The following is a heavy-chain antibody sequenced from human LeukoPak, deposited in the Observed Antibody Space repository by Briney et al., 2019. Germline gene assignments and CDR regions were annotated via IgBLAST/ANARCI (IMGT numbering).Heavy chain of an antibody. CDR1: GYTFTGYY. D-gene: IGHD2-15*01. CDR2: INPNSGGT. Sequence: ASVKVSCKASGYTFTGYYMHWVRQAPGQGLEWMGWINPNSGGTNYAQKFQGRVTMTRDTSISTAYMELSSLRSEDTAVYYCARDFPGYCSGGSCYSRYFQHWGQGTLVTVSS. V-gene: IGHV1-2*02. J-gene: IGHJ1*01. CDR3: ARDFPGYCSGGSCYSRYFQH.